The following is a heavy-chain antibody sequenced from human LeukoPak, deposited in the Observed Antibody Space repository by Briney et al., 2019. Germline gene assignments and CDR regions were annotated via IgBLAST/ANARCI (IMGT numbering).Heavy chain of an antibody. Sequence: ESGPTLVNPTQTLTLTCSFSGFSLSTSGMRVSWIRQPPGKALEWLARIDWDDEKFYSTSLRTRLTISKDTSKNQVVLIMTNMDPVDTATYYCARGQSGYLFDYWGQGTLVTVSS. CDR2: IDWDDEK. CDR1: GFSLSTSGMR. D-gene: IGHD3-22*01. J-gene: IGHJ4*02. CDR3: ARGQSGYLFDY. V-gene: IGHV2-70*04.